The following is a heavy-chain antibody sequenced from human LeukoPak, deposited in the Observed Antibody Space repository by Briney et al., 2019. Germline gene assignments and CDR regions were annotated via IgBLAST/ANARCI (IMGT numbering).Heavy chain of an antibody. CDR3: ARDRSPEGYYDSSHWDYYHGMDV. Sequence: NPSETLSLTCTVSGGSISNYYWSWIRQPPGKGLEWLGYIYYSGSTNYNPSLKSRVTISVDTSKNQFSLNLSSVTAADTAMYYCARDRSPEGYYDSSHWDYYHGMDVWGQGTTVTVSS. J-gene: IGHJ6*02. CDR2: IYYSGST. D-gene: IGHD3-22*01. V-gene: IGHV4-59*01. CDR1: GGSISNYY.